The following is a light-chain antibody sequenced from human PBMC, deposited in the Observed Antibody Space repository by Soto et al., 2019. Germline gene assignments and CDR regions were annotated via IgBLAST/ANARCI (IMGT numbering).Light chain of an antibody. CDR2: DVS. CDR3: SSYTSSSTLV. CDR1: GNDVGGYNF. V-gene: IGLV2-14*01. J-gene: IGLJ2*01. Sequence: QSALTQPASVSGSPGQSITISCTGTGNDVGGYNFVSWYQQHPGKAPKLVIYDVSNRTSGVSNRFSGSKSGNTASLTISGLQAEDEADYYCSSYTSSSTLVFGGGTKLTVL.